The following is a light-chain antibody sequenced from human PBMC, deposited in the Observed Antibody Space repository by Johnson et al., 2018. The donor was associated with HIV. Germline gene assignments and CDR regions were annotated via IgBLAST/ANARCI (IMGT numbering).Light chain of an antibody. Sequence: QSVLTQPHSVSAAPGQKVTISCSGSSSNIGNNYVSWYQQLPGTAPKLLIYDNNKRPSGIPDRFSGSKSGTSATLGITGLKTGDEADYYCGTWDNSLSSFYVFGTVTKVTVL. V-gene: IGLV1-51*01. J-gene: IGLJ1*01. CDR1: SSNIGNNY. CDR2: DNN. CDR3: GTWDNSLSSFYV.